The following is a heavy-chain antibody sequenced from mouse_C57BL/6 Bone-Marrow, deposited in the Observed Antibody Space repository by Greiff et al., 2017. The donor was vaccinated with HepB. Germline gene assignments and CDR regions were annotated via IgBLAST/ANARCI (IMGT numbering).Heavy chain of an antibody. J-gene: IGHJ2*01. CDR1: GYTFTSYW. CDR2: IYPGNSDT. Sequence: EVQLQQSGTVLARPGASVKMSCKTSGYTFTSYWMHWVKQRPGQGLEWIGAIYPGNSDTSYNQKFKGKAKLTAVTSASTAYMELSSLTNEDSAVYYCTRLVITTVVEDYWGQGTTLTVSS. V-gene: IGHV1-5*01. D-gene: IGHD1-1*01. CDR3: TRLVITTVVEDY.